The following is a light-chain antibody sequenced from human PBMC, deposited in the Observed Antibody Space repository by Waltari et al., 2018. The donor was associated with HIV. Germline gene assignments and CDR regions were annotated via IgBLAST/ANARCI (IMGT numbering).Light chain of an antibody. Sequence: SYVLTQPPSVSVAPGETARIPCGGNNSGSKSVHWYKQKPGQAPVLGVDDDFDSPSALPERFSGSNSGNPATLTISRVEVMDDADYHCQVWDRSSDHYVFGPGTKVTVL. V-gene: IGLV3-21*02. J-gene: IGLJ1*01. CDR2: DDF. CDR3: QVWDRSSDHYV. CDR1: NSGSKS.